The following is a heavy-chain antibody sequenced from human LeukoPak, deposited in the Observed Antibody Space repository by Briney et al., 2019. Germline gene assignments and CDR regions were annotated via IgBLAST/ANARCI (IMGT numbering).Heavy chain of an antibody. V-gene: IGHV1-46*01. D-gene: IGHD6-13*01. Sequence: ASVKVSCKASGYTFTSYYMHWVRQAPGQGLEWMGIINPSGGSTSYAQKFQGRVTMTRDTSTSTVYMELSSLRSEDTAVYYCARDERCGSSWPKRYNWFDPWGQGTLVTVSS. CDR1: GYTFTSYY. CDR3: ARDERCGSSWPKRYNWFDP. CDR2: INPSGGST. J-gene: IGHJ5*02.